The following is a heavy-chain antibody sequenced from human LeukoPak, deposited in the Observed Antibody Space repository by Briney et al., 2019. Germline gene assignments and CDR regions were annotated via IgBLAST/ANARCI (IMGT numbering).Heavy chain of an antibody. CDR3: ARVVRFHYYMDV. CDR1: GYTFTGYY. Sequence: ASVKVSCKASGYTFTGYYMHWVRQAPGQGLEWMGWINPNSGGTNYAQKFQGRVTMTRDTSIGTAYMELSRLRSDDTAVYYCARVVRFHYYMDVWGKGTTVTVSS. CDR2: INPNSGGT. J-gene: IGHJ6*03. D-gene: IGHD3-3*01. V-gene: IGHV1-2*02.